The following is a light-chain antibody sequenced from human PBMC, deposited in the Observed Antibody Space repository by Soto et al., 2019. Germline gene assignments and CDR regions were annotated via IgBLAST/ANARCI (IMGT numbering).Light chain of an antibody. J-gene: IGKJ5*01. Sequence: EIVLTQSPATLSLSPGERATLSCRASQGLYNYLAWYQQKPGQTPRLLIYDASPRATGIPARFSGDWSGTDFTLTIDTLEPEDFAVYYCQQRISWPITFGQGTRLEIK. V-gene: IGKV3-11*01. CDR3: QQRISWPIT. CDR2: DAS. CDR1: QGLYNY.